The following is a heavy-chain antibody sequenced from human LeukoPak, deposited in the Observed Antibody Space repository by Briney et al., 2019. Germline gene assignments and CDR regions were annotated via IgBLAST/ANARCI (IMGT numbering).Heavy chain of an antibody. Sequence: GGSLRLSCAASGFTFSSSWMNWVRQAPGKGLEWVADIKQDGSEKYYVDSVKGRFTISRDNAKNSLFLQMNSLRAEDMAVYYCARGDYYDRFFDYWGQGTLVTVSS. CDR2: IKQDGSEK. D-gene: IGHD3-22*01. V-gene: IGHV3-7*01. CDR3: ARGDYYDRFFDY. J-gene: IGHJ4*02. CDR1: GFTFSSSW.